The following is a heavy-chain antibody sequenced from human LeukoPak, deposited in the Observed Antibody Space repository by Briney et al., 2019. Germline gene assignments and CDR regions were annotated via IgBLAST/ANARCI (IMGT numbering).Heavy chain of an antibody. CDR2: INPNSGGT. D-gene: IGHD6-6*01. CDR1: GYTFTGYY. J-gene: IGHJ4*02. Sequence: ASVKVSCKASGYTFTGYYMHWVRQAPGQGLEWMVWINPNSGGTNYAQKFQGRVTMTRDTSISTAYMELSRLRSDDTAVYYCARDPRYSSSSPYYFDYWGQGTLVTVSS. CDR3: ARDPRYSSSSPYYFDY. V-gene: IGHV1-2*02.